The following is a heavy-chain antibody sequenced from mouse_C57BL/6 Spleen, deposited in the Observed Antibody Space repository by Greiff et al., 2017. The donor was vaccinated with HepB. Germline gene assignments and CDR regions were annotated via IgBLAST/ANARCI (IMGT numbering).Heavy chain of an antibody. V-gene: IGHV2-5*01. CDR3: AYDYDAGYYAMDY. CDR1: GFSLTSYG. J-gene: IGHJ4*01. D-gene: IGHD2-4*01. Sequence: VKLMESGPGLVQPSQSLSITCTVSGFSLTSYGVHWVRQSPGKGLEWLGVIWRGGSTDYNAAFMSRLSLTKDNSKRQVFLKMNSLQADDTAIYYCAYDYDAGYYAMDYGGQGTSVTVSS. CDR2: IWRGGST.